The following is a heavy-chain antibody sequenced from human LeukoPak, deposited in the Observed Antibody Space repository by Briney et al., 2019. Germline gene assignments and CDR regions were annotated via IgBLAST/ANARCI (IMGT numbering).Heavy chain of an antibody. D-gene: IGHD2-8*01. Sequence: SVKVSCKAAGGTFSSYAISWVRQAPGQGLEWMGRIIPILGIANYAQKFQGRVTMTEDTSTDTAYMELSSLRSEDTAVYYYATAIPTYCTNGVCGTFDYWGQGTLVTVSS. CDR1: GGTFSSYA. V-gene: IGHV1-69*04. J-gene: IGHJ4*02. CDR3: ATAIPTYCTNGVCGTFDY. CDR2: IIPILGIA.